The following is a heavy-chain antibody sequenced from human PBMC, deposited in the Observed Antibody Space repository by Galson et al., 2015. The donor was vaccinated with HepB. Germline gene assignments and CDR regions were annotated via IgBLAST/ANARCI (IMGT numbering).Heavy chain of an antibody. CDR2: ISSSSSTI. Sequence: SLRLSCAASGFTFSSYSMNWVRQAPGKGLEWVSYISSSSSTIYYADSVKGRFTISRDNAKNSLYLQMNSLRAEDTAVYYCARDLVAGIGAYYYYYGMDVWGQGTTVTVSS. V-gene: IGHV3-48*01. CDR1: GFTFSSYS. D-gene: IGHD6-19*01. J-gene: IGHJ6*02. CDR3: ARDLVAGIGAYYYYYGMDV.